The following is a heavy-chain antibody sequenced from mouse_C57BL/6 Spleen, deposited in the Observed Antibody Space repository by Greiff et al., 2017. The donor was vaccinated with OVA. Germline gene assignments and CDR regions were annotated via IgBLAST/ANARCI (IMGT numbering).Heavy chain of an antibody. V-gene: IGHV1-76*01. D-gene: IGHD1-1*01. CDR3: ARAYYGSSYAMDY. CDR2: IYPGSGNT. J-gene: IGHJ4*01. CDR1: GYTFTDYY. Sequence: QVQLQQSGAELVRRGASVKLSCKASGYTFTDYYINWVKQRPGQGLEWIARIYPGSGNTYYNEKFKGKATLTAEKSSSTAYMQLSSLTSEDSAVYFCARAYYGSSYAMDYWGQGTSVTVSS.